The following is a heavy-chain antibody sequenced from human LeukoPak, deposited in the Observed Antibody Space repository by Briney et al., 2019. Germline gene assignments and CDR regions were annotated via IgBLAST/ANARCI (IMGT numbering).Heavy chain of an antibody. V-gene: IGHV1-2*06. D-gene: IGHD6-19*01. CDR3: ATAIRKYSSGWYPFDY. Sequence: GASVKVSCKASGYTFTGYYMHWVRQALGQGLEWMGRINPNSGGTNYAQKFQGRVTMTRDTSISTAYMELSRLRSDDTAVYYCATAIRKYSSGWYPFDYWGQGTLVTVSS. J-gene: IGHJ4*02. CDR2: INPNSGGT. CDR1: GYTFTGYY.